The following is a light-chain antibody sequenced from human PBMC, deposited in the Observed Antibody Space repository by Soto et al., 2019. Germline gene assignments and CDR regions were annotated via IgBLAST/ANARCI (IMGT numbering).Light chain of an antibody. CDR2: GAS. Sequence: EIVLTQSPGTLSLSPVQRATLSCRSSQGISSNLAWYQQKPGQAPRLLIYGASTRATGIPARFSGSGSGTEFTLTISSLQSEDFAVYYCQQYNNWPWTFGQGTKVDIK. V-gene: IGKV3-15*01. CDR3: QQYNNWPWT. J-gene: IGKJ1*01. CDR1: QGISSN.